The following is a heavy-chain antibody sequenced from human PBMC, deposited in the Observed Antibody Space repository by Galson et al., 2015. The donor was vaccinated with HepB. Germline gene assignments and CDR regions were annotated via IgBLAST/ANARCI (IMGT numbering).Heavy chain of an antibody. CDR3: ARAPDVYSSGWYYFDY. V-gene: IGHV4-4*02. CDR2: IYHSGSA. CDR1: GDSISSSNW. Sequence: TLSLTCAVSGDSISSSNWWSWVRQPPGKGLEWIGEIYHSGSANYNPSLKSRVTISEDKSKNQFSLKLTFVTAADTAVYYCARAPDVYSSGWYYFDYWGRGTLVTVSS. D-gene: IGHD6-19*01. J-gene: IGHJ4*02.